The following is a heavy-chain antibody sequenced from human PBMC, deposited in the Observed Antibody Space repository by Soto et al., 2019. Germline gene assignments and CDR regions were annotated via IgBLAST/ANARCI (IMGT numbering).Heavy chain of an antibody. J-gene: IGHJ6*03. D-gene: IGHD1-1*01. CDR3: ATTSTVRDHWYIAL. CDR2: VRPSGSD. CDR1: GGSFRASH. Sequence: SETLSLTCAVQGGSFRASHWSWIRQPPGKGLEWIGEVRPSGSDTFNPSLKSRVTLSLDTSRRQFSLTLRSVTAADTAVYYCATTSTVRDHWYIALWAKGTTVTVSS. V-gene: IGHV4-34*01.